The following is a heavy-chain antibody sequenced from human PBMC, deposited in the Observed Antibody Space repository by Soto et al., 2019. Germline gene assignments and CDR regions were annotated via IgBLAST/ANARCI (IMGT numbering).Heavy chain of an antibody. Sequence: SETLSLTCTVSGGSISSGGYYWSWIRQHPGKGLEWIGYIYYSGSTYYNPSLKSRVTISVDTSKNQFSLKLSSVTAADTAVYYCARANIVVVTAILDYWGQGTLVTVSS. CDR2: IYYSGST. J-gene: IGHJ4*02. CDR3: ARANIVVVTAILDY. V-gene: IGHV4-31*03. D-gene: IGHD2-21*02. CDR1: GGSISSGGYY.